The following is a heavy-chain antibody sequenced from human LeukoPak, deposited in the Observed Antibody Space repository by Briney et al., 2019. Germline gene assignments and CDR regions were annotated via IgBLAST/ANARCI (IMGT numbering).Heavy chain of an antibody. CDR3: ATSGSYSVNWFDP. D-gene: IGHD1-26*01. J-gene: IGHJ5*02. V-gene: IGHV3-23*01. CDR1: GFTFSSYA. Sequence: PGGSLRLSCAASGFTFSSYAMSWVRQAPGKGLEWVSAISGSGGSTYYADSVKGRFTISRDNSKNTSYSQMSRRSAQDSPVYYCATSGSYSVNWFDPWGQGTLVTVSS. CDR2: ISGSGGST.